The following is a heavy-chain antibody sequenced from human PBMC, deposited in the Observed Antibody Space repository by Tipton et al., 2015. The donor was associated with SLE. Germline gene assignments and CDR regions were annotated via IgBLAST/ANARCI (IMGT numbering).Heavy chain of an antibody. Sequence: QLVQSGPEVKNPGASVKVSCKASAYTFTTYSISWVRQAPGQGLEWMGWISTYNGNTNYAQKLQGRVTMTTDTSTSTAYMEPRSLRSDDTAVYYCARAVTTGLYWYFDLWGRGTLVTVSS. D-gene: IGHD4-17*01. V-gene: IGHV1-18*01. J-gene: IGHJ2*01. CDR2: ISTYNGNT. CDR3: ARAVTTGLYWYFDL. CDR1: AYTFTTYS.